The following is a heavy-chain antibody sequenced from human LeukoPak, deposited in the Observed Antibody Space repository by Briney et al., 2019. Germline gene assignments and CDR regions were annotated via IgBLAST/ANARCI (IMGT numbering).Heavy chain of an antibody. Sequence: PGGSLRLSCAASGFTFSSYAVSWVRQAPGKGLEWVSAISGSGGSTYYADSVKGRFTISRDNSKNTLYLQMNSLRAEDTAVYYCANGLGVVPAASGRAFDYWGQGTLVTVSS. CDR1: GFTFSSYA. D-gene: IGHD2-2*01. J-gene: IGHJ4*02. V-gene: IGHV3-23*01. CDR2: ISGSGGST. CDR3: ANGLGVVPAASGRAFDY.